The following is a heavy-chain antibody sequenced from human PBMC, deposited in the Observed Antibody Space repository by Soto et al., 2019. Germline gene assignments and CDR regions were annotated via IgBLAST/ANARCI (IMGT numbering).Heavy chain of an antibody. CDR1: GGSISSGGYY. CDR2: IYYSGST. CDR3: AREVLGEPVFDY. Sequence: PSETLSLTCTVSGGSISSGGYYWSWIRQHPGKGLEWIGYIYYSGSTYYNPSLKSRVTISVDTSKNQFSLKLSSVTAADTAVYYCAREVLGEPVFDYWGQGTLVNVS. V-gene: IGHV4-31*03. J-gene: IGHJ4*02. D-gene: IGHD4-17*01.